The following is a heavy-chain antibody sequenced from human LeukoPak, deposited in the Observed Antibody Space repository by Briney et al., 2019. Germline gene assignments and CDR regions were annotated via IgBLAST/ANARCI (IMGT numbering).Heavy chain of an antibody. CDR1: GGSFRNYA. V-gene: IGHV1-69*05. J-gene: IGHJ6*03. Sequence: SVKVSCKPSGGSFRNYAISWVRQAPGQGLEWMGGIIPIFAITTYAQNFQGRVTITTDESTRIAYMELSSLTSEDTAVYYCAIKVETGTTFFDYYYMDVWGIGTTVTVSS. D-gene: IGHD1-7*01. CDR3: AIKVETGTTFFDYYYMDV. CDR2: IIPIFAIT.